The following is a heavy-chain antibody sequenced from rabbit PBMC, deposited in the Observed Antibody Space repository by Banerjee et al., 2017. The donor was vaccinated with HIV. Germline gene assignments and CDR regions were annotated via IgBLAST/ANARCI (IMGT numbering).Heavy chain of an antibody. J-gene: IGHJ3*01. CDR2: IYTSSGST. D-gene: IGHD6-1*01. Sequence: QEQLEESGGDLVKPEGSLTLTCTASGFSFSSTYWICWVRQAPGKGLEWIACIYTSSGSTWYASWVNGRFTISRSTSLNTVDLKMTSLTAADTATYFCARAGYTDGTATRLDLWGQGTLVTVS. V-gene: IGHV1S43*01. CDR3: ARAGYTDGTATRLDL. CDR1: GFSFSSTYW.